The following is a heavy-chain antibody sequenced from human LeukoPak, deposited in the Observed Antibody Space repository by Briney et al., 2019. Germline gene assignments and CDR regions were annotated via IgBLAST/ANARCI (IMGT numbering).Heavy chain of an antibody. D-gene: IGHD6-13*01. CDR3: ARGVDSSLFDY. J-gene: IGHJ4*02. Sequence: SETLSLTCTVSGGSFSSGSYYWSWIRQPPGKGLEWIGYIYYSGSTNYNPSLKSRVTISVDTSKNQFSLKLSSVTAADTAVYFCARGVDSSLFDYWGQGTLVTVSS. CDR1: GGSFSSGSYY. V-gene: IGHV4-61*01. CDR2: IYYSGST.